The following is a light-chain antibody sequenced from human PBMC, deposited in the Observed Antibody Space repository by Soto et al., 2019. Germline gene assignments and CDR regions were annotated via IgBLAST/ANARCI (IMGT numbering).Light chain of an antibody. CDR3: QHHNNWPPFT. J-gene: IGKJ3*01. CDR2: GAS. CDR1: QSVGTN. Sequence: EIVMTQSPATLSVSPGERVTLSCWASQSVGTNLAWYQQRPGQAPRLLIFGASTRATGIPARFSGSGSGTQFTVTISSLQSEDFAVYYCQHHNNWPPFTFGPGTKVDIK. V-gene: IGKV3-15*01.